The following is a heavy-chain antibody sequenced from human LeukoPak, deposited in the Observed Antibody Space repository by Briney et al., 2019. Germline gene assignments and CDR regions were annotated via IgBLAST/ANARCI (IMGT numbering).Heavy chain of an antibody. Sequence: PGGSLRLSCAASGFTFSSYSMNWVRRAPGKGLEWVSSISSSSSYIYYADSVKGRFTISRDNAKNSLYLQMNSLRAEDTAVYYCARAEQYYDILTGYYLVPQFDYWGQGTLVTVSS. J-gene: IGHJ4*02. V-gene: IGHV3-21*01. CDR2: ISSSSSYI. CDR1: GFTFSSYS. D-gene: IGHD3-9*01. CDR3: ARAEQYYDILTGYYLVPQFDY.